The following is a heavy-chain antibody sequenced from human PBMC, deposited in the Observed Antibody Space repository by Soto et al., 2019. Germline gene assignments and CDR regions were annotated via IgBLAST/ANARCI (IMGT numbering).Heavy chain of an antibody. V-gene: IGHV4-39*01. Sequence: SETLSLTCTVSGGSITTGTYYWGWIRQSPGKGLEWIGSIYHSGSTYYNPSLKSRVTISVDTSKNQSSLKLRSVTAAETAVYYCARQSVINGNWFEPWGRGTLVTVSS. CDR2: IYHSGST. J-gene: IGHJ5*02. D-gene: IGHD2-21*01. CDR1: GGSITTGTYY. CDR3: ARQSVINGNWFEP.